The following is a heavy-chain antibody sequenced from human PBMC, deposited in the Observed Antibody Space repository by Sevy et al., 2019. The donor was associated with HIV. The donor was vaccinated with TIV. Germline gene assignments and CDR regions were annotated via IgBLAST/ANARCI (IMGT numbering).Heavy chain of an antibody. CDR3: SKDFKTIAATTAFDY. CDR1: GYTLTGLS. J-gene: IGHJ4*02. CDR2: FDPEDGET. V-gene: IGHV1-24*01. D-gene: IGHD1-26*01. Sequence: ASVKVSCKVSGYTLTGLSMHWVRQAPGKGLEWMGGFDPEDGETIYAQKFQGRVTMTEDTSTDTAYMELSSLRSEETGVYYLSKDFKTIAATTAFDYWGQGTLGTVFS.